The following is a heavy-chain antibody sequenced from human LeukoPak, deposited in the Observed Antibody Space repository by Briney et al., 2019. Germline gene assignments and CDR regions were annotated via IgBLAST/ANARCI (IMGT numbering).Heavy chain of an antibody. CDR3: ARDETTPLPGAY. V-gene: IGHV4-34*01. CDR2: INHSGST. J-gene: IGHJ4*02. CDR1: GGSFSGYY. Sequence: PSETLSLTCAVSGGSFSGYYWNWIRQPPGKGLEWIGEINHSGSTHYNPSLHSRATMSVDTSKSQFSMKLSSVTAADTAVYYCARDETTPLPGAYWGQGTLVTVSS. D-gene: IGHD4-17*01.